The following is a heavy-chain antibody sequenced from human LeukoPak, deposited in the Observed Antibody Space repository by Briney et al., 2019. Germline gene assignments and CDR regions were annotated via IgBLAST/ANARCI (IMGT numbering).Heavy chain of an antibody. CDR1: GSTFTDYY. CDR3: ARGGDIVLMVYAISD. J-gene: IGHJ4*02. D-gene: IGHD2-8*01. Sequence: ASVKVSCKASGSTFTDYYMHWVRQAPGQGLEWMGWINPNSGGTNYAQKFQGRVTMTRDTSISTAYMELSRLRSDDTAVYYCARGGDIVLMVYAISDWGQGTLVTVSS. CDR2: INPNSGGT. V-gene: IGHV1-2*02.